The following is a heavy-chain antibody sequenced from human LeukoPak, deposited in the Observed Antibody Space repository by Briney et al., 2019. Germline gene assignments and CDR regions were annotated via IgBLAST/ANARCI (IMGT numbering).Heavy chain of an antibody. D-gene: IGHD4-17*01. CDR1: GYTFTSYG. CDR3: ARDRDGAQGGY. V-gene: IGHV1-2*02. Sequence: ASVKVSCKASGYTFTSYGISWVRQAPGQGLEWMGWINPDSGVTNYAQNFQDRVTMTRDTSINTAYMELSRLTSDDTAMYYCARDRDGAQGGYWGQGTLVTVSS. J-gene: IGHJ4*02. CDR2: INPDSGVT.